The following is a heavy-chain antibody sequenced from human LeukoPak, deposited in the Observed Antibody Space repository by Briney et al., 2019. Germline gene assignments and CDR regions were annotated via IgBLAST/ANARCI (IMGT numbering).Heavy chain of an antibody. CDR3: ARVVVVTATIDY. Sequence: SETLSLTCTVSGGSISSGGYYWSWIRQHPGKGLEWIGYIYYSGSTYYNPSLKSRVTISVDTSKNQFSLKPSSVTAADTAVYYCARVVVVTATIDYWGQGTLVTVSS. D-gene: IGHD2-21*02. CDR1: GGSISSGGYY. V-gene: IGHV4-31*03. J-gene: IGHJ4*02. CDR2: IYYSGST.